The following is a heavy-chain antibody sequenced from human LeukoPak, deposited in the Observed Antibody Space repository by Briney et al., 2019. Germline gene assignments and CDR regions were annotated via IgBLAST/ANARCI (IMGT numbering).Heavy chain of an antibody. CDR1: GFTFSDHY. V-gene: IGHV3-72*01. CDR3: ARGILTGYYIGFDY. J-gene: IGHJ4*02. CDR2: TRNKAKSYTT. Sequence: GGSLRLSCAASGFTFSDHYMEWVRQAPGKGLEWVGRTRNKAKSYTTEYAASVKGRFTVSRDDSKNSLYLQMNSLKTEDTAVYYCARGILTGYYIGFDYWGQGTLVTVSS. D-gene: IGHD3-9*01.